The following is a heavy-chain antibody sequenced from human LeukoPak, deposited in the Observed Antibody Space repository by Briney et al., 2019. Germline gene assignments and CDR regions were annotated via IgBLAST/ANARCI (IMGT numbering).Heavy chain of an antibody. CDR1: GYSFTSYW. Sequence: GESLKISCKGSGYSFTSYWIGWVRQMPGKGLEWMGIIYPGDSDTRYSPSFQGQVTISADKSISTAYLQWSSLKASDTAIYYCVRRDTCGYYGYYFDYWGQGTLVTVSS. CDR3: VRRDTCGYYGYYFDY. CDR2: IYPGDSDT. V-gene: IGHV5-51*01. J-gene: IGHJ4*02. D-gene: IGHD1-26*01.